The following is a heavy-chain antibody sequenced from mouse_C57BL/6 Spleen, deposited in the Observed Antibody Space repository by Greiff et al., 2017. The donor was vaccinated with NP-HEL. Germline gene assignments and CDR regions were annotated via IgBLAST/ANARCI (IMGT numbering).Heavy chain of an antibody. V-gene: IGHV1-59*01. J-gene: IGHJ4*01. D-gene: IGHD2-14*01. CDR3: ARYPIGDAMDY. CDR2: IDPSASYT. Sequence: QVQLQQPGAELVRPGTSVKLSCKASGYTFTSYWMHWVKQRPGEGLEWSGVIDPSASYTNYNQKFKGKATLTVDTSSSTAYMQLRSLTSEDSAVYYCARYPIGDAMDYWRPGTSVTVSS. CDR1: GYTFTSYW.